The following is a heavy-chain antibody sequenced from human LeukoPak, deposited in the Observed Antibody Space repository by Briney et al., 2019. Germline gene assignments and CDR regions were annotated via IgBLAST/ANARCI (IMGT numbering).Heavy chain of an antibody. CDR1: GFTFSSYG. CDR3: AKAAQQLTYYFDY. CDR2: ISYDGSNK. V-gene: IGHV3-30*18. D-gene: IGHD6-13*01. J-gene: IGHJ4*02. Sequence: GGSLRLPCAASGFTFSSYGMHWVRQAPGKGLEWVAVISYDGSNKYYADSVKGRFTISRDNSKNTLYLQMNSLRAEDTAVYYCAKAAQQLTYYFDYWGQGTLVTVSS.